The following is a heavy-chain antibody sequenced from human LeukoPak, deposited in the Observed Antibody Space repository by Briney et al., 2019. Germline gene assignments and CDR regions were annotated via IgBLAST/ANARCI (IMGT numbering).Heavy chain of an antibody. CDR2: ISDYNGNT. D-gene: IGHD2-8*01. J-gene: IGHJ6*04. CDR1: GYTFNSNG. V-gene: IGHV1-18*01. Sequence: ASVKVSCKASGYTFNSNGISWVRQAPGQGLEWMGWISDYNGNTKYAQKLQGRVTMTRDMSTSTVYMELSSLRSEDTAVYYCARDYFRIGYCTNGVCPKDVWGKGTTVTASS. CDR3: ARDYFRIGYCTNGVCPKDV.